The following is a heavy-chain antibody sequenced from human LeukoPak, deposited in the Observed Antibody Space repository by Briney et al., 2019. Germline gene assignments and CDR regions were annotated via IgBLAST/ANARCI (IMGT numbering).Heavy chain of an antibody. D-gene: IGHD6-6*01. J-gene: IGHJ6*02. V-gene: IGHV3-66*01. Sequence: GGSLRLSCAASGLTVSNNFMSWARPAPGKGRAWVSIIYSGGTTYYGDSVKGRFTISRDNSKNTLYLQMNSLRAEDTAVYYCATRARPGYYYGMDVWGQGTTVTVSS. CDR2: IYSGGTT. CDR3: ATRARPGYYYGMDV. CDR1: GLTVSNNF.